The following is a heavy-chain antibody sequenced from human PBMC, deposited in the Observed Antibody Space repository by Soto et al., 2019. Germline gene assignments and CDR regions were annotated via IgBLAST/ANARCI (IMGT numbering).Heavy chain of an antibody. CDR2: FGPEDGET. D-gene: IGHD1-26*01. CDR1: GYTLTELS. J-gene: IGHJ3*02. V-gene: IGHV1-24*01. CDR3: ATLVGATFAFDI. Sequence: ASVKVSCKVCGYTLTELSMHWVRQAPGKGLEWMGGFGPEDGETIYAQKFQGRVTVTEDTSTDTAYMELRSLRSEDTAMYYCATLVGATFAFDIWGQGTMVTVSS.